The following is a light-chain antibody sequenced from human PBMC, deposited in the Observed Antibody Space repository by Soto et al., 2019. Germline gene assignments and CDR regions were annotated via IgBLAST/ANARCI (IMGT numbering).Light chain of an antibody. J-gene: IGKJ1*01. CDR2: GAS. V-gene: IGKV3-20*01. Sequence: EIVLTQSPGTLSLSPGERATLSCRASQSVDSNYLAWYQQKPGQAPRLLIYGASRRATGIPDRFSGGGSGTDFTLTISSLEPEDFAVYYCQQYSSGMFGQGTKVEIK. CDR1: QSVDSNY. CDR3: QQYSSGM.